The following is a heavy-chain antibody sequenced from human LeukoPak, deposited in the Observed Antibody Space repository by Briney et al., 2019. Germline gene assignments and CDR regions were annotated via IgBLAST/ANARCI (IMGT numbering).Heavy chain of an antibody. Sequence: PGGSLRLSCAASGFTFSSYGMHWVRQAPGKGLEWVAVISYDGSNKYYADSVKGRFTISRDNSKNTLYLQMNSLRAEDTAVYYCAKEGGSGITRDNWFDPWSQGTLVTVSS. D-gene: IGHD3-10*01. CDR2: ISYDGSNK. V-gene: IGHV3-30*18. CDR3: AKEGGSGITRDNWFDP. J-gene: IGHJ5*02. CDR1: GFTFSSYG.